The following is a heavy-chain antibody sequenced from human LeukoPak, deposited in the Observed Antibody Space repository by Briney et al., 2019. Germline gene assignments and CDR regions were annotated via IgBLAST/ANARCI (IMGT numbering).Heavy chain of an antibody. V-gene: IGHV3-30-3*01. J-gene: IGHJ2*01. D-gene: IGHD5-18*01. CDR1: GFTFSSYA. CDR3: AREMNSFGYFDL. Sequence: PGGPLRLSCAASGFTFSSYAMHWVRQAPGKGLEWVAVISYDGSNKYYADSVKGRFTISRDNSKNTLYLQMNSLRVEDTAVYYCAREMNSFGYFDLWGRGTLVTVSS. CDR2: ISYDGSNK.